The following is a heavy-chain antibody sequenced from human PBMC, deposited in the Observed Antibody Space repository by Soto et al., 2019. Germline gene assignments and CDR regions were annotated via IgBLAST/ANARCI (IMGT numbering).Heavy chain of an antibody. D-gene: IGHD3-10*01. CDR1: GFTFSSYA. J-gene: IGHJ6*03. CDR2: ISGSGGST. Sequence: GGSLRLSCAASGFTFSSYAMSWVRQAPGKGLEWVSAISGSGGSTYYAGSVKGRFTISRDNSKNTLYLQMNSLRAEDTAVYYCAKVVRGVTSHYYYYYYYMDVWGKGTTVTVSS. CDR3: AKVVRGVTSHYYYYYYYMDV. V-gene: IGHV3-23*01.